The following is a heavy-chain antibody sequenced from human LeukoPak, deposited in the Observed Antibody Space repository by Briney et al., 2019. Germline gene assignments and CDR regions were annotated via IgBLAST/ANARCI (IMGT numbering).Heavy chain of an antibody. Sequence: GESLKISCESSGDSFTNYWIGWVRQMPGKGLEWMGMIYPGDSDTRYSPSFQGQVTISADKSISTAYLQWSSLKASDTAMYYCARSYYFDYWGQGTLVTVSS. V-gene: IGHV5-51*01. CDR2: IYPGDSDT. CDR3: ARSYYFDY. CDR1: GDSFTNYW. J-gene: IGHJ4*02.